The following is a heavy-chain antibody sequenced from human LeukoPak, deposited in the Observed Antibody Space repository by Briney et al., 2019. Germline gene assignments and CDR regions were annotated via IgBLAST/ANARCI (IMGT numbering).Heavy chain of an antibody. J-gene: IGHJ6*03. CDR1: GGSLSGYY. CDR3: ARGSPTNSGWYVVAYYYYMDV. V-gene: IGHV4-34*01. D-gene: IGHD6-19*01. CDR2: INHSGST. Sequence: SETLSLTCAVYGGSLSGYYWSWIRQPPGKGLEWIGEINHSGSTNYNPSLKSRVTISVDTSKNQFSLKLSSVTAADTAVYYCARGSPTNSGWYVVAYYYYMDVWGKGTTVTVSS.